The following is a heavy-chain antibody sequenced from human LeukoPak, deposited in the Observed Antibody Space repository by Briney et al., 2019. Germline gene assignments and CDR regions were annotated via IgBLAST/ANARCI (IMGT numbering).Heavy chain of an antibody. CDR3: ARRMYYFDSSAYNPDAFDI. V-gene: IGHV4-39*01. D-gene: IGHD3-22*01. J-gene: IGHJ3*02. CDR2: IYYGGPT. CDR1: GGSISSYY. Sequence: PSETLSLTCTVSGGSISSYYWGWIRQPPGKGLEWIGSIYYGGPTYDNPSLKSRVTISVDTSKNQFSLRLSSVTAADTAVYYCARRMYYFDSSAYNPDAFDIWGQGTMVTVSS.